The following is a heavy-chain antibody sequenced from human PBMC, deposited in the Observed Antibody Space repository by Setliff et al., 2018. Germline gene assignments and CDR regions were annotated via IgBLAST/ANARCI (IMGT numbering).Heavy chain of an antibody. D-gene: IGHD7-27*01. CDR1: GGSITNFY. J-gene: IGHJ3*01. V-gene: IGHV4-59*08. Sequence: SETLSLTCTVSGGSITNFYWNWIRQSPGKGLEWIEYIYSSGITNYNPSLKSRLTMSVDTSKNQFSLHLSSMTAADTAVYYCARQPPLNWAIPFDLWGQGKRVTVSS. CDR2: IYSSGIT. CDR3: ARQPPLNWAIPFDL.